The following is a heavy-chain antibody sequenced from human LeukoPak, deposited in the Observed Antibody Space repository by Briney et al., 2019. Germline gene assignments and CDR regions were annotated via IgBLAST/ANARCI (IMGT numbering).Heavy chain of an antibody. J-gene: IGHJ4*02. D-gene: IGHD3-10*01. CDR2: ISPNSGGT. CDR3: AREPSGSGGYDY. Sequence: GASVKVSCKASEYTFTGYYMHWVRQAPGQGLEWMAWISPNSGGTNYVQKFQGRVTVTRDTSISTDYMEISGLTSDDTALYYCAREPSGSGGYDYWGQGTLVTVSS. V-gene: IGHV1-2*02. CDR1: EYTFTGYY.